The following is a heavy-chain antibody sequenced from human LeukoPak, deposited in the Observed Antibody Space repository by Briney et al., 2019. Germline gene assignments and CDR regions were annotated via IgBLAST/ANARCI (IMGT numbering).Heavy chain of an antibody. CDR3: VRRAFNWGAFDL. J-gene: IGHJ4*02. CDR1: GFTFNTYA. CDR2: ISYSDDTT. Sequence: GGSLRLSCAASGFTFNTYAMNWVRQAPGKGLEWVSTISYSDDTTYYADSVKGRFIISKDNSKSTLYLQMSSLRAEDTAVYFCVRRAFNWGAFDLWGQGTLVTVSS. V-gene: IGHV3-23*01. D-gene: IGHD7-27*01.